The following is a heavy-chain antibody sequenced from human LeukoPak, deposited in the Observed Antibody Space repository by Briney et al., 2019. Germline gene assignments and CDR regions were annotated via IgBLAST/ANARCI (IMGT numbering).Heavy chain of an antibody. CDR3: ARDPSSSSELGY. CDR1: GFTVSSNY. J-gene: IGHJ4*02. CDR2: IYSGGST. Sequence: GRPLRLSCAASGFTVSSNYMSWVRQAPGKGLEWVSVIYSGGSTYYADSVKGRFTISRDNSKNTLYLQMNSLRAEDTAVYYCARDPSSSSELGYWGQGTLVTVSS. V-gene: IGHV3-66*01. D-gene: IGHD6-6*01.